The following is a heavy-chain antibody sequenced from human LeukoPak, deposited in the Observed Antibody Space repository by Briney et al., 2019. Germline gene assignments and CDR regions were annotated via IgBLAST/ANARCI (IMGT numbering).Heavy chain of an antibody. J-gene: IGHJ5*02. D-gene: IGHD3-3*01. CDR2: INHSGST. V-gene: IGHV4-34*01. Sequence: SETLSLTCAVYGGSFSGYYWSWIRQPPGKGLEWIGEINHSGSTNYNPSLKSRVTISVDTSKNQFSLKLSSVTAADTAVYYCARAKDYDFWSGYPNWFDPWGQGTLVTVSS. CDR1: GGSFSGYY. CDR3: ARAKDYDFWSGYPNWFDP.